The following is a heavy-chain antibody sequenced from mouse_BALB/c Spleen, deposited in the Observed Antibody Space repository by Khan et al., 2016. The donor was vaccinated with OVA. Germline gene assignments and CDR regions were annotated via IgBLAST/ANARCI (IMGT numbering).Heavy chain of an antibody. Sequence: QIQLVQSGPELKKPGETVKISCKASGYTFTDYVMNWVKQSPGKGLKWMGWINTYTGKPTYADDFKGRFAFSLETSASTAYLQINSLKGGDTATDFCTRFHGGYWGQGTTLTVSS. V-gene: IGHV9-3-1*01. CDR3: TRFHGGY. CDR1: GYTFTDYV. J-gene: IGHJ2*01. CDR2: INTYTGKP.